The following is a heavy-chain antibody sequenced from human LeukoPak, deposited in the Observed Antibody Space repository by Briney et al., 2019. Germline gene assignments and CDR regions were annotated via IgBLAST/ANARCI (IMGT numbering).Heavy chain of an antibody. CDR3: ARVLAAAGSNYYYYMDV. V-gene: IGHV4-30-2*01. J-gene: IGHJ6*03. Sequence: SQTLSLTCTVSGGSISSGGYYWSWIRQPPGKGLEWIGYIYHSGSTYYNPSLKSRVTISVDRSKNQFSLKLSSVTAADTAVYYCARVLAAAGSNYYYYMDVWGKGTTVTVSS. CDR2: IYHSGST. CDR1: GGSISSGGYY. D-gene: IGHD6-13*01.